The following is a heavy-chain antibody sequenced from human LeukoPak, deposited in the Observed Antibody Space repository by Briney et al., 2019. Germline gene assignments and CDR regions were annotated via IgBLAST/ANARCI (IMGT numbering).Heavy chain of an antibody. D-gene: IGHD2-2*02. J-gene: IGHJ4*02. Sequence: SETLSLTCTVSGYSITRGYSGALVRQPPGKVLEWIGSIYHSGSAYYNPSLKSRVTISVETSKNEFSLKLSSVTAADTAVYYCVRYCSSTTCYTRAVDYWGQGTLVTVSS. CDR1: GYSITRGYS. CDR3: VRYCSSTTCYTRAVDY. V-gene: IGHV4-38-2*02. CDR2: IYHSGSA.